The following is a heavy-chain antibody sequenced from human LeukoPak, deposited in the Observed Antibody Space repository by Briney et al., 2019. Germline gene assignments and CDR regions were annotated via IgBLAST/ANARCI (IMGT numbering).Heavy chain of an antibody. CDR1: GGSFSGYY. D-gene: IGHD3-3*01. Sequence: ETLSLTCAVYGGSFSGYYWSWIRQPPGKGLEWIGEINHSGSTNYNPSLKSRVTISVDTSKNQFSLKLSSVTAADTAVYYCARGRTYYDFWSGYGMDVWGQGTTVTVSS. V-gene: IGHV4-34*01. CDR2: INHSGST. CDR3: ARGRTYYDFWSGYGMDV. J-gene: IGHJ6*02.